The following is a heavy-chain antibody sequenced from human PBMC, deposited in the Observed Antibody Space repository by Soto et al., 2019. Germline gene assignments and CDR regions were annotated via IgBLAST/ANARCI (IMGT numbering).Heavy chain of an antibody. CDR1: GGSISRGGYY. D-gene: IGHD3-22*01. J-gene: IGHJ4*02. Sequence: SETLSLTCTVSGGSISRGGYYWSWIRQHPGKGLEWIGYIYYSGSTYYNPSLKSRVTISVDTSKNQFSLKLSSVTAADTAVYYCARVDNYYDSSGYCADYWGQGTLVTVSS. CDR3: ARVDNYYDSSGYCADY. CDR2: IYYSGST. V-gene: IGHV4-31*03.